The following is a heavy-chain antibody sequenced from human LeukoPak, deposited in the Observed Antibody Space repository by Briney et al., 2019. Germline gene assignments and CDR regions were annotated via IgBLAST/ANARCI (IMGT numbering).Heavy chain of an antibody. D-gene: IGHD2-21*02. Sequence: ASVKVSCKASGYTFTSYGLSWVRQAPGQGLEWMGIINPSGGSTSYAQKFQGRVTMTRDTSTSTVYMELSSLRSEDTAVYYCARDQRMGICGGDCYLLFDYWGQGTLVTVSS. J-gene: IGHJ4*02. CDR3: ARDQRMGICGGDCYLLFDY. CDR2: INPSGGST. CDR1: GYTFTSYG. V-gene: IGHV1-46*01.